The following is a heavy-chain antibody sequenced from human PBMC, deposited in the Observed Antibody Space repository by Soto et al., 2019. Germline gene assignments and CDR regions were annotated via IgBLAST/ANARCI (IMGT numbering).Heavy chain of an antibody. CDR2: IRNETDSFAT. V-gene: IGHV3-73*02. D-gene: IGHD3-22*01. J-gene: IGHJ1*01. CDR3: ATSLSRGYYLDH. Sequence: EVQLVESGGGLVQPGGSLKLSCSASGFTFSASTLHWVRHTLGGRLQWIGLIRNETDSFATAYGALLRGRFTISRHDSDTAAFLQMNSLTTEDTGIYYCATSLSRGYYLDHWGRGVLVTVSS. CDR1: GFTFSAST.